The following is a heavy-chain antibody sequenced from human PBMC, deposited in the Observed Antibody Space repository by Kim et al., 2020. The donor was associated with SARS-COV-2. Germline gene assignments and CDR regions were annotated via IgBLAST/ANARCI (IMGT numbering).Heavy chain of an antibody. V-gene: IGHV3-23*01. Sequence: GGSLRLSCAAYGFPFSSYALNWVRQAPGKGLEWVSTVSGNGGTTYYADSVKGRFTISRDKSKNTVYLQMSSLRDEDTAVYYCVKENGAGRTNWFDPWGQGTLVTVSS. D-gene: IGHD6-19*01. CDR2: VSGNGGTT. J-gene: IGHJ5*02. CDR3: VKENGAGRTNWFDP. CDR1: GFPFSSYA.